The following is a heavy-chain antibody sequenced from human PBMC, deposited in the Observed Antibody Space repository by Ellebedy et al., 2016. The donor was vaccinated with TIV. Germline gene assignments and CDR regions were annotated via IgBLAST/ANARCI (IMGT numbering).Heavy chain of an antibody. J-gene: IGHJ3*02. CDR1: GDSVSTNGVA. V-gene: IGHV6-1*01. Sequence: SQTLSLTCVISGDSVSTNGVAWNWIRMSPSRGLEWLGRTYYRSQWFSESAVSVKGRVTINPAASKNQFSLQLDSVSPEDTALYYCARGRASAFDIWGQGTMVTVSS. CDR3: ARGRASAFDI. CDR2: TYYRSQWFS.